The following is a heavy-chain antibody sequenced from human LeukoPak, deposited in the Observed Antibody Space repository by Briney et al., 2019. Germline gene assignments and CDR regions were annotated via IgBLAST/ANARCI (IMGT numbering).Heavy chain of an antibody. V-gene: IGHV3-30-3*01. CDR3: AKEPADILPAAIGGGYNWFDP. J-gene: IGHJ5*02. CDR1: GFTFSSYA. Sequence: GRSLRLSCTASGFTFSSYAMHWVRQAPGKGLEWVAVISYDGSNKYYADSVKGRFTISRDNSKNTLYLQMNSLRAEDTAVYYCAKEPADILPAAIGGGYNWFDPWGQGTLVTVSS. CDR2: ISYDGSNK. D-gene: IGHD2-2*02.